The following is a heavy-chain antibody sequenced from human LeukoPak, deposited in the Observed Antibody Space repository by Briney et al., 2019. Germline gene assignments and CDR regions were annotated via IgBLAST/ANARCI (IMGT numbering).Heavy chain of an antibody. D-gene: IGHD6-13*01. Sequence: GGSLRLSCAASGFTFSSYAMSWVRQAPGKGLEWVSAISGSGGSTYYADSVKGRFTISRDNSKNTLYLQMNSLRAEDTAVYYCAKLSSRLIAAAGTAYYFDYWGQGTLVTVSS. J-gene: IGHJ4*02. CDR1: GFTFSSYA. V-gene: IGHV3-23*01. CDR3: AKLSSRLIAAAGTAYYFDY. CDR2: ISGSGGST.